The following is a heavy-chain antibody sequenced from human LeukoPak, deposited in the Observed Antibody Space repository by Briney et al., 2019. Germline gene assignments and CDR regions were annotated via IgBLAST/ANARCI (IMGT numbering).Heavy chain of an antibody. CDR2: INHSGST. Sequence: SETLSLTCAVYGGSFSGYYWSWIRQPPGKGLEWIGEINHSGSTNYNPSLKSRVTISVDTSKNQFSLKLSSATAADTAVYYCARGWWLRGSFDYWGQGTLVTVSS. V-gene: IGHV4-34*01. D-gene: IGHD5-12*01. J-gene: IGHJ4*02. CDR3: ARGWWLRGSFDY. CDR1: GGSFSGYY.